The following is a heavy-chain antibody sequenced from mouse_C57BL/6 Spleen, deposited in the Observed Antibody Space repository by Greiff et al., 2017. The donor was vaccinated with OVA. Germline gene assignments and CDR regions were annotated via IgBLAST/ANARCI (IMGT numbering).Heavy chain of an antibody. CDR2: FHPYNDDT. J-gene: IGHJ1*03. D-gene: IGHD2-3*01. Sequence: VQLKESGAELVKPGASVKMSCKASGYTFTTYPIEWMKQNHGKSLEWIGNFHPYNDDTKYNEKFKGKATLTVEKSSSTVYLELSRLTSDDSAVYYCARGAYDGYYLSYWYFDVWGTGTTVTVSS. V-gene: IGHV1-47*01. CDR3: ARGAYDGYYLSYWYFDV. CDR1: GYTFTTYP.